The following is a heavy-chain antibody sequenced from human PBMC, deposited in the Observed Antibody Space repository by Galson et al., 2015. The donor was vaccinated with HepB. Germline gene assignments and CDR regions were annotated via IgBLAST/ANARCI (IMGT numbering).Heavy chain of an antibody. J-gene: IGHJ6*02. V-gene: IGHV6-1*01. CDR3: AREVLGYCSGGSCSYYYYGMDV. Sequence: PSRGLEWLGRTYYRSKWYNDYAVSVKSRITINPDTSKNQFSLQLNSVTPEDTAVYYCAREVLGYCSGGSCSYYYYGMDVWGQGTTVTVSS. D-gene: IGHD2-15*01. CDR2: TYYRSKWYN.